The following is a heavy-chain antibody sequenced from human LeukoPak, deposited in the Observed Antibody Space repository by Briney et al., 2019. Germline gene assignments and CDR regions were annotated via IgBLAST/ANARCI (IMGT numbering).Heavy chain of an antibody. CDR2: VLPVLGLS. D-gene: IGHD6-19*01. V-gene: IGHV1-69*04. CDR3: ARGVPNYSHSSGPWPAAFDI. Sequence: ASVKVSCKASGGTYSSYSINWVRQAPGQGLEWMGRVLPVLGLSKTAQNFQGRVTITADKSTTTAYMELSSLRSEDTAVYYCARGVPNYSHSSGPWPAAFDIWGQGTMVTVSS. J-gene: IGHJ3*02. CDR1: GGTYSSYS.